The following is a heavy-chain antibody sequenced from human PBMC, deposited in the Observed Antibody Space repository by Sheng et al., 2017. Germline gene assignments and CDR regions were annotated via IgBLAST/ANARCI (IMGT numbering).Heavy chain of an antibody. CDR2: IYYSGST. CDR3: AREVVAVAGTVDY. J-gene: IGHJ4*02. V-gene: IGHV4-39*07. Sequence: QLQLQESGPGLVKPSETLSLTCTVSGGSISSSSYYWGWIRQPPGKGLEWIGSIYYSGSTYYNPSLKSRVTISVDTSKNQFSLKLSSVTAADTAVYYCAREVVAVAGTVDYWGQGNAGHRSPQ. CDR1: GGSISSSSYY. D-gene: IGHD6-19*01.